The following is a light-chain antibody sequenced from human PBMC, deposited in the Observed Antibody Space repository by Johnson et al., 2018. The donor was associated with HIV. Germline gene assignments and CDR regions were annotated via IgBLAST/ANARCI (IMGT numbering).Light chain of an antibody. V-gene: IGLV1-51*02. CDR3: GTWDSSLSAGYG. J-gene: IGLJ1*01. Sequence: QSMLTQPPSVSAAPGQKVTISCSGSSSNIGNNYVSWYQQLPGTAPKLLIYENNKRPSGIPDRFSGSKSGTSATLGITGLQTGDEADYYCGTWDSSLSAGYGFGTGTKVTGL. CDR1: SSNIGNNY. CDR2: ENN.